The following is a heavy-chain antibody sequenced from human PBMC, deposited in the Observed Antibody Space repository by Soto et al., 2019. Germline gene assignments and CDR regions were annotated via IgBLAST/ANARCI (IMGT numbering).Heavy chain of an antibody. Sequence: QVQLQESGPGLVKPSGTLSLTCAVSGGSISSSNWWSWVRQPPGKGLEWIGEIYHSGSTNYNTSLQSRVSISVDKSKNKSSLKLSSVTAADTAVYYCARDRCSGGSCYSGREWRYFDYWGQGTLVTVSS. J-gene: IGHJ4*02. CDR1: GGSISSSNW. CDR3: ARDRCSGGSCYSGREWRYFDY. CDR2: IYHSGST. D-gene: IGHD2-15*01. V-gene: IGHV4-4*02.